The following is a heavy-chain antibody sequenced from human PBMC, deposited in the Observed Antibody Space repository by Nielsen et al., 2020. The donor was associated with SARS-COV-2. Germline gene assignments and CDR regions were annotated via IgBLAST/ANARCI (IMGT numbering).Heavy chain of an antibody. V-gene: IGHV4-59*01. CDR1: GGSISSDY. D-gene: IGHD7-27*01. J-gene: IGHJ4*02. CDR3: ARQGYWGGPDLYLDY. CDR2: IYYSGST. Sequence: SETLSLTCTVSGGSISSDYWSWIRQPPGKGLEWIGYIYYSGSTNYNPSLKSRVTISVDTSKNQFSLKLSSVTAADTAVYYCARQGYWGGPDLYLDYWGQGTLVTVSS.